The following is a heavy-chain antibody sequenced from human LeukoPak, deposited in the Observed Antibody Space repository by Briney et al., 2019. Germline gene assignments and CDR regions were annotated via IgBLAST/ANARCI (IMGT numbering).Heavy chain of an antibody. V-gene: IGHV3-74*01. D-gene: IGHD2-21*02. CDR3: ARGEGWHCSGSDCFTHWFDP. Sequence: PGGSLRLSCAASGFTFSSYWMRWVRQAPGKGLVWVARIYSDGSGTSYADSVKGRFTISRDNAKKTLYLQMNSLRPEDTAVYYCARGEGWHCSGSDCFTHWFDPWGQGTLVTVSS. CDR2: IYSDGSGT. CDR1: GFTFSSYW. J-gene: IGHJ5*02.